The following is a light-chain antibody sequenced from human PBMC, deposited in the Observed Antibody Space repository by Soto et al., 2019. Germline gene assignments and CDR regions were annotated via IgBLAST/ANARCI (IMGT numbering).Light chain of an antibody. CDR1: SSDVGGYNY. CDR3: SSYTSSSTLV. Sequence: SGLSQPASVSGSTGQSITISCTGTSSDVGGYNYVSWYQQHPGKAPKLMIYEVSNRPSGVSNRFSGSKSGNTASLTISGLQAEDEADYYCSSYTSSSTLVFGTGTKVTVL. CDR2: EVS. J-gene: IGLJ1*01. V-gene: IGLV2-14*01.